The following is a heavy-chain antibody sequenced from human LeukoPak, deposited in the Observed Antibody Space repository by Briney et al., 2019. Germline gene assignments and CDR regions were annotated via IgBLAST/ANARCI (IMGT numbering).Heavy chain of an antibody. CDR1: GFTFSSYA. J-gene: IGHJ4*02. CDR2: IRSKGNSYTT. Sequence: GGSLRLSCAASGFTFSSYAMSWVHQASGKGLEWVGRIRSKGNSYTTAYAASIEGRFTISRDDSKNTAYLQMNSLKTEDTAVYYCSRRDPESRKGYSWGQGTLVTVSS. V-gene: IGHV3-73*01. CDR3: SRRDPESRKGYS.